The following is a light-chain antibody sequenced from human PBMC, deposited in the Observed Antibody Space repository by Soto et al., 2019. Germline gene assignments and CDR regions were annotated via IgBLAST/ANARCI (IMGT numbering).Light chain of an antibody. CDR3: QQYKSYSLT. Sequence: DIQMTQSPSTLSASVGDRVNITCRASQSISSWLAWYQQKPGKAPKLLIYDASSLESGVPSRFSGSGSGTEFTLTISSLQPDDFAAYYCQQYKSYSLTFGGGTKVDIK. CDR1: QSISSW. V-gene: IGKV1-5*01. CDR2: DAS. J-gene: IGKJ4*01.